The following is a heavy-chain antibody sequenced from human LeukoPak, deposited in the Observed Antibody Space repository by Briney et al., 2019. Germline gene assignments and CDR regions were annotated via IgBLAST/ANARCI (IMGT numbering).Heavy chain of an antibody. CDR3: ARDLVKSGYCSGGSCYSY. V-gene: IGHV1-69*13. J-gene: IGHJ4*02. Sequence: SVKVSCKASGGTFSSYAISWVRQAPGQGLEWMGGIIPIFGTANYAQKFQGRVTITADESTSTAYMELSSLRSEDTAVYYCARDLVKSGYCSGGSCYSYWGQGTLVTVSS. D-gene: IGHD2-15*01. CDR1: GGTFSSYA. CDR2: IIPIFGTA.